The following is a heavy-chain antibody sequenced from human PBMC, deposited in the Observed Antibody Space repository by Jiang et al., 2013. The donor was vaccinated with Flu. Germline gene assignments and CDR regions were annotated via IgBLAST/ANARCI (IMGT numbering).Heavy chain of an antibody. Sequence: DSVKGRFTISRDNSKNTLYLQMGSLRAEDMAVYYCARVARGNLNPYLDFWGQGTLVTVSS. CDR3: ARVARGNLNPYLDF. V-gene: IGHV3-64*02. J-gene: IGHJ4*02. D-gene: IGHD4-23*01.